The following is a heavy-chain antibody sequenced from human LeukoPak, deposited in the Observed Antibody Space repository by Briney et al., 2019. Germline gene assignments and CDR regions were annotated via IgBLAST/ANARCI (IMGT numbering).Heavy chain of an antibody. J-gene: IGHJ1*01. CDR1: GFTFSSYS. V-gene: IGHV3-23*01. CDR3: APTSRFSFQH. CDR2: ITDSGSRP. D-gene: IGHD6-6*01. Sequence: GGSLRLSSAASGFTFSSYSMSWVRQAPGKGLEWVSMITDSGSRPYSADSVKGRFTISRDNSRNSLYLQMNSLRAEDTALYYCAPTSRFSFQHWGQGALVTVSS.